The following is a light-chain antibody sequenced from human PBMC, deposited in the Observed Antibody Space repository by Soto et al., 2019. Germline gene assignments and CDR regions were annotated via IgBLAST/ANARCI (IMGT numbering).Light chain of an antibody. CDR1: QNVLYNSNNKNY. V-gene: IGKV4-1*01. J-gene: IGKJ4*01. CDR3: QQYYGIPFT. Sequence: DIVMTQSPDSLVVSLGERATINCKSSQNVLYNSNNKNYLSWYQQKPGQPPKLLIYWASTRESGVPDRFSGSGSETDFTLTISSLQAEDVAVYYCQQYYGIPFTFGGGTKVEIK. CDR2: WAS.